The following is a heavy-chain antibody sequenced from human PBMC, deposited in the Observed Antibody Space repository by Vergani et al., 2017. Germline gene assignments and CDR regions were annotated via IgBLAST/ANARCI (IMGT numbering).Heavy chain of an antibody. J-gene: IGHJ4*02. CDR1: GGSINSHNYY. Sequence: QVQLQESGRGLVKPSQTLSLTCTVSGGSINSHNYYWSWIRQPAGKGLEWIGRVHTSGSTNYNPSLKGRVTMSEDTSKNQFSLNLTSVTAADTAVYFCARGSCIGGSCYNPLFDYWGQGILVTVSS. V-gene: IGHV4-61*02. CDR2: VHTSGST. D-gene: IGHD2-15*01. CDR3: ARGSCIGGSCYNPLFDY.